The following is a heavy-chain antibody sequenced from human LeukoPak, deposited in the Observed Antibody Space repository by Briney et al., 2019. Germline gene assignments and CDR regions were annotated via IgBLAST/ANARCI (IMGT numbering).Heavy chain of an antibody. V-gene: IGHV4-34*01. CDR1: GGSFSGYY. Sequence: SETLSLTCAVHGGSFSGYYWNWIRQPPGKGLEWIGEINHSGSINYNPSLKSRVTISVDRSKNQFSLNLTSVTAADTAVYYCARGRKQQLVRTTYNWFDPWGQGTLVTVSS. CDR3: ARGRKQQLVRTTYNWFDP. D-gene: IGHD6-13*01. CDR2: INHSGSI. J-gene: IGHJ5*02.